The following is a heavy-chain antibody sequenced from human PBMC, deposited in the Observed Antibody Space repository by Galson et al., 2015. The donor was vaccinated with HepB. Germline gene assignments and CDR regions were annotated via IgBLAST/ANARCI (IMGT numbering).Heavy chain of an antibody. Sequence: SLRLSCAASGFTFSSYSMNWVRQAPGKGLEWVSSISSSSSYIYYADSVKGRFTISRDNAKNSLYLQMNSLRAEDTAVYYCASDPYSSLKDYWGQGTLVTVSS. V-gene: IGHV3-21*01. CDR1: GFTFSSYS. D-gene: IGHD6-13*01. CDR2: ISSSSSYI. J-gene: IGHJ4*02. CDR3: ASDPYSSLKDY.